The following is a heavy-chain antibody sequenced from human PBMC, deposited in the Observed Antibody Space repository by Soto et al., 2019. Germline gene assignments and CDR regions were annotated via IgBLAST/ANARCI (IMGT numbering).Heavy chain of an antibody. CDR3: ARDTIAARQHWYFDL. CDR1: GGSISSYY. V-gene: IGHV4-4*07. Sequence: QVQLQESGPGLVKPSETLSLTCTVSGGSISSYYWSWIRQPAGKGLEWIGRIYTSGSTNYNPSLKSRVPMSVDTSKNQFSLKLSSVTAADTAVYYCARDTIAARQHWYFDLWGRGTLVTVSS. D-gene: IGHD6-6*01. J-gene: IGHJ2*01. CDR2: IYTSGST.